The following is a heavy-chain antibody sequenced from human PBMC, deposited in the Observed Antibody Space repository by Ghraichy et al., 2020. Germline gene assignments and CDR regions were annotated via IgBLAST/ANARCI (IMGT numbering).Heavy chain of an antibody. CDR1: GGSISSSSYY. Sequence: ETLSLTCTVSGGSISSSSYYWGWIRQPPGKGLEWIGSIYYSGSTYYNPSLKSRVTISVDTSKNQFSLKLSSVTAADTAVYYCASQGYYYYYYGMDVWGQGTTVTVSS. V-gene: IGHV4-39*01. CDR3: ASQGYYYYYYGMDV. CDR2: IYYSGST. J-gene: IGHJ6*02.